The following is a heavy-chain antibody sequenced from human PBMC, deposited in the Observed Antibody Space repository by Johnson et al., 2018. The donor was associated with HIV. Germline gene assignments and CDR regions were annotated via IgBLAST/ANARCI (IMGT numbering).Heavy chain of an antibody. Sequence: VQLVESGGGVVRPWESLRLSCAASGFTFDDYGMSWVRQVPGKGLEWVSGINWNGGTTGYADSVKGRFTISRENAKNSLYLQMNSLRAEDTALYYCARDWDYYDSSGLRGVTFDIWGQGTMVTVSS. D-gene: IGHD3-22*01. J-gene: IGHJ3*02. CDR1: GFTFDDYG. CDR2: INWNGGTT. CDR3: ARDWDYYDSSGLRGVTFDI. V-gene: IGHV3-20*04.